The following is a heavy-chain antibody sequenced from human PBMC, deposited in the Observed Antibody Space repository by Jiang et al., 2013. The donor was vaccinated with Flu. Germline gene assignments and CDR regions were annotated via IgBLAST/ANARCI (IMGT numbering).Heavy chain of an antibody. CDR1: GYTFTGYY. V-gene: IGHV1-2*04. Sequence: KVSCKASGYTFTGYYMHWVRQAPGQGLEWMGWINPNSGGTNYAQKFQGWVTMTRDTSISTAYMELSRLRSDDTAVYYCAIGIAARLSWFDPWGQGTLVTVSS. CDR3: AIGIAARLSWFDP. D-gene: IGHD6-6*01. CDR2: INPNSGGT. J-gene: IGHJ5*02.